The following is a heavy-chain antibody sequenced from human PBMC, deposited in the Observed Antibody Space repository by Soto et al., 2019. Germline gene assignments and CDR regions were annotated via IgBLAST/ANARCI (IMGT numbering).Heavy chain of an antibody. CDR2: INPSGGST. Sequence: ASVKVSCKASGYTFTSYYMHWVRQAPGQGLEWMGIINPSGGSTSYAQKFQGRVTMTRDTSTSTVYMELSSLRSEDTAVYYCARDGRGGDFWSGYYYDYWGQGTLVTVPQ. D-gene: IGHD3-3*01. J-gene: IGHJ4*02. CDR3: ARDGRGGDFWSGYYYDY. V-gene: IGHV1-46*01. CDR1: GYTFTSYY.